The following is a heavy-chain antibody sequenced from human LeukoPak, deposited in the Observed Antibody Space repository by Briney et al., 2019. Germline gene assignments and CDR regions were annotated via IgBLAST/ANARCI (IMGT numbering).Heavy chain of an antibody. CDR1: GFTFSSYA. CDR2: ISYDGSNK. V-gene: IGHV3-30*04. CDR3: ARGDYYDSSGPHP. J-gene: IGHJ5*02. D-gene: IGHD3-22*01. Sequence: GGSLRLSCAASGFTFSSYAMHWVRQAPGKGLEWVAVISYDGSNKYYADSVKGRFTISRDNSKNTLYLQMNSLRAEDTAVYYCARGDYYDSSGPHPWGQGTLVTVSS.